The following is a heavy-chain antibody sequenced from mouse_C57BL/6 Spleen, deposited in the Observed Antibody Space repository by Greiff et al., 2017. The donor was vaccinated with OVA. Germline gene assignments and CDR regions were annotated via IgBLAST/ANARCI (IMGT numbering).Heavy chain of an antibody. CDR1: GFTFSSYA. D-gene: IGHD1-1*01. Sequence: EVMLVESGEGLVKPGGSLKLSCAASGFTFSSYAMSWVRQTPEKRLEWVAYISSGGDYIYYADTVKGRFTISRDNARNTLYLQMSSLKSEDTAMYYCTREGGVNYYGSSYWYFDVWGTGTTVTVSS. CDR2: ISSGGDYI. CDR3: TREGGVNYYGSSYWYFDV. V-gene: IGHV5-9-1*02. J-gene: IGHJ1*03.